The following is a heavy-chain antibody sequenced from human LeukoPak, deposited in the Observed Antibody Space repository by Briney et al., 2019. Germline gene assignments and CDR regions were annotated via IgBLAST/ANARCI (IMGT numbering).Heavy chain of an antibody. J-gene: IGHJ4*02. V-gene: IGHV3-23*01. Sequence: PGGSLRLSCAASAFTFRSHGMTWVRQAPGKGLEWVSAISGSGANAYYADSAKGRFTISRDNSKNTLYLQINSLRAEDTALYYCAKLGPAGYSSAWADYWGQGTLVIVSS. CDR2: ISGSGANA. CDR1: AFTFRSHG. D-gene: IGHD6-19*01. CDR3: AKLGPAGYSSAWADY.